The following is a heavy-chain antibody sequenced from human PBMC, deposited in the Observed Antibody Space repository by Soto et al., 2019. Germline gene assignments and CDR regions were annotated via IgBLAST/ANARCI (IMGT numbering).Heavy chain of an antibody. Sequence: PGGSLRLSCAVSEFTVSRNYMSWVRQAPGKGLEWVTVLYSSGTTYYADSVKGRFTISRDNSKNKLYLQMNNLRSEDTAVYYCARGIAVAGFYFDYWGRGPLATAPQ. D-gene: IGHD6-19*01. CDR1: EFTVSRNY. CDR3: ARGIAVAGFYFDY. J-gene: IGHJ4*02. V-gene: IGHV3-53*01. CDR2: LYSSGTT.